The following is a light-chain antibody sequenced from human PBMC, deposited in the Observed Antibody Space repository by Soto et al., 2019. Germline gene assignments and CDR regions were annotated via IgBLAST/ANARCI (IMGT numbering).Light chain of an antibody. CDR2: SAS. CDR3: QQANSFPWT. J-gene: IGKJ1*01. Sequence: DIQMTQSPSSVSASVGDRVTITCRASQAISSWLAWYQQKPGKAPKLLIYSASSLQSGVPSRFSGSGSGTDFTLTISSLQPEDSANYYCQQANSFPWTFGQGTKVEIK. CDR1: QAISSW. V-gene: IGKV1-12*01.